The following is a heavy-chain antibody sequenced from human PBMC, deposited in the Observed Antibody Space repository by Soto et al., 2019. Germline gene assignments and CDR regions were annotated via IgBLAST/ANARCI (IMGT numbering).Heavy chain of an antibody. Sequence: SETVSLTCTVSGGSISSSSYYWGWIRQPPGKGLEWIGSIYYSGSTYYNPSLKSRVTISVDTSKNQFSLKLSSVTAADTAVYYCAKGGSGSYSNAFDIWGQGTMVTVSS. CDR3: AKGGSGSYSNAFDI. CDR1: GGSISSSSYY. CDR2: IYYSGST. V-gene: IGHV4-39*01. J-gene: IGHJ3*02. D-gene: IGHD3-10*01.